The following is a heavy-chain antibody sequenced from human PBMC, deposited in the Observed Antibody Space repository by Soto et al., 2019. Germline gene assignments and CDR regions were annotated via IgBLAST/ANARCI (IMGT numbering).Heavy chain of an antibody. J-gene: IGHJ4*02. D-gene: IGHD3-3*01. CDR3: ARGSPNTYYDFWSGYYNDY. CDR1: GGSFSGYY. Sequence: SETLSLTCAVYGGSFSGYYWSWIRQPPGKGLEWIGEINHSGSTNYNPSLKSRVTISVDTSKNQFSLKLSSVTAADTAVYYCARGSPNTYYDFWSGYYNDYWGQGTLVTVSS. V-gene: IGHV4-34*01. CDR2: INHSGST.